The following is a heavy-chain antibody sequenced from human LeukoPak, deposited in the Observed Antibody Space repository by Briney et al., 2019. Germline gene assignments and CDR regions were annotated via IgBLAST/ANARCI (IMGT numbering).Heavy chain of an antibody. CDR1: GGSFRGYY. V-gene: IGHV4-34*01. D-gene: IGHD3-22*01. CDR2: INHSGST. Sequence: SETLSLTCAVYGGSFRGYYWSWLRQPPGKGLEWIGEINHSGSTNYNPSLKSRVTISVDTSKNQFSLKLSSVTAADTAVYYCARGKRGKGLKTYYYDSSGYWPIDYWGQGTLVTVSS. CDR3: ARGKRGKGLKTYYYDSSGYWPIDY. J-gene: IGHJ4*02.